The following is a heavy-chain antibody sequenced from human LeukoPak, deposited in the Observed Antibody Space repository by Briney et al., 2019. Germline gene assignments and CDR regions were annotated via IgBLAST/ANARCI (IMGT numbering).Heavy chain of an antibody. CDR2: IKQDGSEK. V-gene: IGHV3-7*01. Sequence: GGSLRLSCAASGFTFSSYWMSWVRQAPGKGLEWEANIKQDGSEKYYVDSVKGRFTISRDNAKNSLYLQMNSLRAEDTAVYYCARDGRDGYNLDFDYWGQGTLVTVSS. CDR1: GFTFSSYW. CDR3: ARDGRDGYNLDFDY. D-gene: IGHD5-24*01. J-gene: IGHJ4*02.